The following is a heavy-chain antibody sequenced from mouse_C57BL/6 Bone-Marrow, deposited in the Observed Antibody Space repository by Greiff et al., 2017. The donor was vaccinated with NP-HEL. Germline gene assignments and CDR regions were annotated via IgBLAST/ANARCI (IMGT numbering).Heavy chain of an antibody. CDR3: ARGGLRPLYYAMDY. CDR1: GFTFSDYG. D-gene: IGHD2-4*01. Sequence: EVKLVESGGGLVKPGGSLKLSCAASGFTFSDYGMHWVRQAPEKGLEWVAYISSGSSTIYYADTVKGRFTISRDNAKNTLFLQMTSLRSEDTAMYYCARGGLRPLYYAMDYWGQGTSVTVSS. CDR2: ISSGSSTI. V-gene: IGHV5-17*01. J-gene: IGHJ4*01.